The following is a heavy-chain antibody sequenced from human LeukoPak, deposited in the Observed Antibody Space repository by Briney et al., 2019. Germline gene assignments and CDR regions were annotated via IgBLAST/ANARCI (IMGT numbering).Heavy chain of an antibody. V-gene: IGHV4-59*01. CDR3: ARAGDYGIKD. CDR1: GFTFSSYS. Sequence: TGGSLRLSCAASGFTFSSYSMNWVRQAPGKGLEWIGYIYYSGSTNYNPSLKSRVIISVDTSKNQFSLKLNSVTAADTAVYYCARAGDYGIKDWGQGTLVTVSS. J-gene: IGHJ4*02. CDR2: IYYSGST. D-gene: IGHD4-17*01.